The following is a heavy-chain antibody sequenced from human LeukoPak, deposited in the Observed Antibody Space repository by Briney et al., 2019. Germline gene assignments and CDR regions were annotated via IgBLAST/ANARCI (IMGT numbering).Heavy chain of an antibody. Sequence: PGGSLRLSCAAFGFTFSSYAMSWVRQAPGKGLELVSAISGSGGSTYYADSVKGRSTISRDNSKNALYLQMNSLRAEDTAVYYCAKVTSFYYYYMDVWGKGTTVTASS. CDR1: GFTFSSYA. CDR2: ISGSGGST. J-gene: IGHJ6*03. CDR3: AKVTSFYYYYMDV. V-gene: IGHV3-23*01.